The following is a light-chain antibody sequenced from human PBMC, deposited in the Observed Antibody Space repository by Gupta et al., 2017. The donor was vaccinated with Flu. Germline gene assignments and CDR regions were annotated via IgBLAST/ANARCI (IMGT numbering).Light chain of an antibody. Sequence: DIQMTQAPASLSASVGDRVTITCRASQGVGNFLAWIQQRPGKAPKSLIHSASTLQSGVSSNFSGSGSGTDFTLIIGSLRPEDVATYYCQQYNTFPLTFGGGTKVKIK. V-gene: IGKV1-16*02. CDR2: SAS. CDR1: QGVGNF. CDR3: QQYNTFPLT. J-gene: IGKJ4*01.